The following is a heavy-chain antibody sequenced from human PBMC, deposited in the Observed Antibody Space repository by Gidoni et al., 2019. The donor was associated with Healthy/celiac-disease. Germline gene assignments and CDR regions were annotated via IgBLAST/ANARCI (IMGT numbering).Heavy chain of an antibody. D-gene: IGHD2-2*01. CDR2: INHSGST. Sequence: QVQLQQLGAGLLKPSEPLSLPCAVYGGSFSGYYWSWIRQPPGKGLEWIGEINHSGSTNYNPSLKSRVTISVDTSKNQFSLKLSSVTAADTAVYYCARGPYWSSTSCLRYYYYYGMDVWGQGTTVTVSS. CDR3: ARGPYWSSTSCLRYYYYYGMDV. J-gene: IGHJ6*02. CDR1: GGSFSGYY. V-gene: IGHV4-34*01.